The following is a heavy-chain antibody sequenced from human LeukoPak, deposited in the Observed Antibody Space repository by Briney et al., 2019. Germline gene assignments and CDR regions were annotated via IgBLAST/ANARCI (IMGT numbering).Heavy chain of an antibody. V-gene: IGHV1-2*02. J-gene: IGHJ3*02. CDR3: AADSSGWSDDSLDI. D-gene: IGHD6-19*01. Sequence: ASVKVSCKASGYTFTDYYIHWVRQAPGQGLQWMGWINPNGGGTNYEEEFRGRVTMTRDTSLSTAYMDLSRLTSDDTAVYYCAADSSGWSDDSLDIWGQGTMVTVSS. CDR1: GYTFTDYY. CDR2: INPNGGGT.